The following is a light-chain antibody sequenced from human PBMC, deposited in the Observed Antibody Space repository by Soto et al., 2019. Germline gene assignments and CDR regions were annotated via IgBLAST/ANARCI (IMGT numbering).Light chain of an antibody. CDR1: QSVSSK. V-gene: IGKV3-15*01. CDR3: QQHNNWPRT. CDR2: GAS. J-gene: IGKJ1*01. Sequence: EIVMTQSPATLSVSPGERATLSCRASQSVSSKLAWYQQKPGQGPRXLIYGASTRATGIPARFSGSGSGTEFTLTISSLQSEDCAVYDGQQHNNWPRTFGQGTKVDIK.